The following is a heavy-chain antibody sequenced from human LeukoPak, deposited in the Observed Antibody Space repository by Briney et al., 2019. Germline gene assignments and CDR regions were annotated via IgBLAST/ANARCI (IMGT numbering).Heavy chain of an antibody. J-gene: IGHJ4*02. D-gene: IGHD6-13*01. CDR1: GFTFSSYW. V-gene: IGHV3-7*01. Sequence: GGSPRLSCAASGFTFSSYWMSWIRQAPGKGLEWVANIKEDGSDKNYVDSVRGRFTISRDNAKNALYLQMSSLRAEDTAVYYCVKDYATIAAAANPLFDYWGQGALVTVPS. CDR3: VKDYATIAAAANPLFDY. CDR2: IKEDGSDK.